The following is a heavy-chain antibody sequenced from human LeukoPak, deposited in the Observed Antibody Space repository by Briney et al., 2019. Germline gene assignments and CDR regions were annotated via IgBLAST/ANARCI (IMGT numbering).Heavy chain of an antibody. V-gene: IGHV3-11*01. CDR2: ISTSGSTI. CDR3: ATDSSLHLGYYFDY. CDR1: GFTFSDYY. Sequence: GGSLRLSCAASGFTFSDYYVSWIRQAPGKGLEWVSYISTSGSTIYYADSVKGRFTISRDNAKNSLYLQMNSLRAEDTAVYYCATDSSLHLGYYFDYWGQGTLVSVSS. J-gene: IGHJ4*02. D-gene: IGHD5-24*01.